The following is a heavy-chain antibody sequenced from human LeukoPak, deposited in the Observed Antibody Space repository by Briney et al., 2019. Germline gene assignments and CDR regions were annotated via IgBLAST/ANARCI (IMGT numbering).Heavy chain of an antibody. Sequence: GGSLRLSCAASGFTFSTYWMHWVRQAPGKGLMWVSRINSDGSSTSYADSVKGRFTISRDNAKNTLYLQMNSLRAEDTAVYYCARDGAATITAYYFDYWGQGTLVTVSS. CDR3: ARDGAATITAYYFDY. J-gene: IGHJ4*02. D-gene: IGHD3-16*01. V-gene: IGHV3-74*01. CDR2: INSDGSST. CDR1: GFTFSTYW.